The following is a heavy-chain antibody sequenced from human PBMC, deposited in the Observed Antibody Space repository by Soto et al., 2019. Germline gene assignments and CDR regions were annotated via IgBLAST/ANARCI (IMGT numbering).Heavy chain of an antibody. V-gene: IGHV3-30-3*01. D-gene: IGHD3-22*01. CDR2: ISYDGSNK. CDR3: ARDPVPRYYYDSSGSFNGVDY. J-gene: IGHJ4*02. Sequence: GGSLRLSCAASGFTFSSYAMHWVRQAPGKGLEWVAVISYDGSNKYYADSVKGRFTISRDNSKNTLYLQMNSLRAEDTAVYYCARDPVPRYYYDSSGSFNGVDYWGQGTLVTVSA. CDR1: GFTFSSYA.